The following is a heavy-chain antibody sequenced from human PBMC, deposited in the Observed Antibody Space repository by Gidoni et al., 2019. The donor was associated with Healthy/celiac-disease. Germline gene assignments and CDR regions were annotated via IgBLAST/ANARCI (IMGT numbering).Heavy chain of an antibody. J-gene: IGHJ5*02. Sequence: QLQQWGTGLLKPSETLSLTCAVYGGSFSGYYWSWIRQPPGKGLEWIGEINHSGSTNYNPSLKSRVTISVDTSKNQFSLKLSSVTAADTAVYYCARSTGRFELWGQGTLVTVSS. D-gene: IGHD4-17*01. CDR1: GGSFSGYY. CDR2: INHSGST. CDR3: ARSTGRFEL. V-gene: IGHV4-34*01.